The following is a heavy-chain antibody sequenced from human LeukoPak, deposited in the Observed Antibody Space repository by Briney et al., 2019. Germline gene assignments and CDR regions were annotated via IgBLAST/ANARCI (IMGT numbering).Heavy chain of an antibody. CDR1: GYSFTSYW. V-gene: IGHV5-51*01. D-gene: IGHD6-19*01. Sequence: NHGESLKISCKVSGYSFTSYWIGWVRQMPGKGLQWMGIIYPGDSDTRYSPSFQGQVTISADKSISTAYLQWSSLKASDTAMYFCARRNSSVWSFPYYFDYWGQGTLVTVSS. J-gene: IGHJ4*02. CDR3: ARRNSSVWSFPYYFDY. CDR2: IYPGDSDT.